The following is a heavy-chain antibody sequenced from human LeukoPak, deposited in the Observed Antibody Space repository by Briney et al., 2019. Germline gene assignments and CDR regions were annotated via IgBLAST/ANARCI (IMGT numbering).Heavy chain of an antibody. Sequence: PGGSLRLSCAASGFTFSSYAMHWVRQAPGKGLEWVAVISYDGSNKYYADSVKGRFTISRDNSKDTLYLQMNSLRAEDTAVYYCARDEPSSSSYTNYFDYWGQGTLVTVSS. CDR3: ARDEPSSSSYTNYFDY. D-gene: IGHD6-13*01. V-gene: IGHV3-30-3*01. J-gene: IGHJ4*02. CDR2: ISYDGSNK. CDR1: GFTFSSYA.